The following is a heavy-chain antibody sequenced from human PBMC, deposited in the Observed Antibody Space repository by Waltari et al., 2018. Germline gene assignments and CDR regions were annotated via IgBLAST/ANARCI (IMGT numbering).Heavy chain of an antibody. D-gene: IGHD4-17*01. Sequence: QVQLQESGPGLVKPSETLSLTCAVSGYSISRAYYWGWIRQPPGKGLEWIGSIDHSVSTYYNPSLKSRVTISVDTSKNQFSLKLSSVTAADTAVYYCARGNNGDYGGGWFDPWGQGTLVTVSS. V-gene: IGHV4-38-2*01. CDR1: GYSISRAYY. CDR2: IDHSVST. J-gene: IGHJ5*02. CDR3: ARGNNGDYGGGWFDP.